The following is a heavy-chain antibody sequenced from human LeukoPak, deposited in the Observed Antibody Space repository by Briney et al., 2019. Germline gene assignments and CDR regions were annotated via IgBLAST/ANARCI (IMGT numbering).Heavy chain of an antibody. CDR1: GYSFTSYW. J-gene: IGHJ4*02. V-gene: IGHV5-51*01. CDR3: AREPTVTTRYFDY. D-gene: IGHD4-17*01. Sequence: GESLKISCKGSGYSFTSYWIGWVRQMPGKGLERMGIIYPGDSDTRYSPSFQGQVTISADKSISTAYLQWSSLKASDTAMYYCAREPTVTTRYFDYWGQGTLVTVSS. CDR2: IYPGDSDT.